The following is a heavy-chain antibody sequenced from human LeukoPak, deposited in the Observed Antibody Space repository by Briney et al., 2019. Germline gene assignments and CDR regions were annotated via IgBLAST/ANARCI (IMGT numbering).Heavy chain of an antibody. D-gene: IGHD2-2*03. Sequence: GRSLRLSCAASGFTFSSYGMHWVRQAPGKGLEWVSAISGSGGSTYYADSVKGRFTTSRDNSKNTLYLQMNSLRAEDTAIYYCAKVDYPTFDYWGQGTLVTVSS. CDR1: GFTFSSYG. CDR2: ISGSGGST. CDR3: AKVDYPTFDY. V-gene: IGHV3-23*01. J-gene: IGHJ4*02.